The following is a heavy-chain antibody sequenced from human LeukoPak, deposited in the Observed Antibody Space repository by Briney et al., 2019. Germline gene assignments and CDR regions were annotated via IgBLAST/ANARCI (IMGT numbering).Heavy chain of an antibody. J-gene: IGHJ4*02. D-gene: IGHD3-3*01. CDR3: ARDRSLYYDFWSGFEY. V-gene: IGHV3-23*01. CDR1: GFTFSSYA. Sequence: GGSLRLSCAASGFTFSSYAMSWVRQAPGKRLEWVSVISSSGGSTYYTDSVKGRFSISRDNSKNTLYLQMNSLRAEDSGVYYCARDRSLYYDFWSGFEYWGQGTLVTVSS. CDR2: ISSSGGST.